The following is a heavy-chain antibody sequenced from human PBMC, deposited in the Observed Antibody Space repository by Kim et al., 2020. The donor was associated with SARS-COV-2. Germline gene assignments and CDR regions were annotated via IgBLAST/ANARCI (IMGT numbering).Heavy chain of an antibody. J-gene: IGHJ4*02. D-gene: IGHD3-16*01. Sequence: ASVKVSCKTSGHIFTRDSIHWVRQAPGQGLEWMGGIDSGNGNTIYSQKFQGRVTFTTDTSASTAYMELSFLRSEDSAVYYCLGGFYFDYWGQGTLVTVSS. CDR3: LGGFYFDY. V-gene: IGHV1-3*01. CDR2: IDSGNGNT. CDR1: GHIFTRDS.